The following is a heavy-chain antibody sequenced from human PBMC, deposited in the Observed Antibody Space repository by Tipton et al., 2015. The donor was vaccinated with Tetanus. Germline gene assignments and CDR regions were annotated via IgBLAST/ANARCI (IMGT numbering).Heavy chain of an antibody. CDR3: ARDRTSMVRGVRYYYYMDV. Sequence: TLSLTCTVSGHSIGSGGYHWSWIRQHPGKGLEWIGYINNSGNTYYNPSLKSRVIISADMSKNQFSLRLSSVTAADTAVYYCARDRTSMVRGVRYYYYMDVWGKGTTVTVSS. J-gene: IGHJ6*03. V-gene: IGHV4-31*03. D-gene: IGHD3-10*01. CDR1: GHSIGSGGYH. CDR2: INNSGNT.